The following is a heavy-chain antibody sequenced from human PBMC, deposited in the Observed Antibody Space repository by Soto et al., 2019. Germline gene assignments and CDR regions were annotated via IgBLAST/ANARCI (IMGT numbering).Heavy chain of an antibody. V-gene: IGHV4-59*01. CDR2: FFYTGST. CDR3: ARSRNGYNLNPIDQ. D-gene: IGHD5-12*01. CDR1: TGSTNSFY. J-gene: IGHJ4*02. Sequence: QVQLQVSGPGLVTPSATLSLSCTVSTGSTNSFYCSWIRQPPGKGLQWRGYFFYTGSTNHNPSLKSRVHISLDMSSNQFSLRLSSVSAEDTAMYYCARSRNGYNLNPIDQGGQGLLVTGSS.